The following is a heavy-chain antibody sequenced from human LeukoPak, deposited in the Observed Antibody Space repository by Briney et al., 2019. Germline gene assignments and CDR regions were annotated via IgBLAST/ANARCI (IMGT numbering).Heavy chain of an antibody. CDR1: GFTFSSYG. Sequence: PGGSLRLSCAASGFTFSSYGMHWVRQAPGKGLEWVAVISYDGTYNYYADSVKGRFTISRDNSRNTLYLQMHSLRAEDTAVYYCARVTREYAFDIWGQGTMVTVSS. V-gene: IGHV3-30*03. CDR2: ISYDGTYN. CDR3: ARVTREYAFDI. J-gene: IGHJ3*02.